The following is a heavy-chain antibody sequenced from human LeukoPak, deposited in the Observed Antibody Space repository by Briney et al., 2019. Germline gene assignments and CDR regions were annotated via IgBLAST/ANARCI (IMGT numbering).Heavy chain of an antibody. Sequence: GASVKVSCKASGYTFTGYYMHWVRPAPGQGVEWMGWINRNSGGTNYAQKFQGRVTMTRDTSISTAYMELSRLRSDDTAVYYCARGGIAAAGRSPYYYYMDVWGKGTTVTVSS. CDR2: INRNSGGT. J-gene: IGHJ6*03. CDR3: ARGGIAAAGRSPYYYYMDV. D-gene: IGHD6-13*01. V-gene: IGHV1-2*02. CDR1: GYTFTGYY.